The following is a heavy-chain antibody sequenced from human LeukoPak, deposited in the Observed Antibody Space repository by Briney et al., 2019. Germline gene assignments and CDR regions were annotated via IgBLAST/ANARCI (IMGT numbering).Heavy chain of an antibody. CDR2: INPSGGST. J-gene: IGHJ6*03. CDR3: ARGAGGGLHYYYMDV. V-gene: IGHV1-46*01. CDR1: GYTFTSYC. Sequence: ASVKVSCKASGYTFTSYCMHWVRQAPGQGLEWMGIINPSGGSTSYAQKFQGRVTMTRDTSTSTVYMELSSLRSEDTAVYYCARGAGGGLHYYYMDVWGKGTTVTISS. D-gene: IGHD6-13*01.